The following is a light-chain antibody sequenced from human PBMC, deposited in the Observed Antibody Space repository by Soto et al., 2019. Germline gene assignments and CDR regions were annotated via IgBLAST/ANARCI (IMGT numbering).Light chain of an antibody. Sequence: EIVMTQSPATLSVSPGERATLSCRASQSVSSNLAWYQQKPGQAPRLLIYGASTRATGIPARFSGGGSGTEFTLTISSLQSEDFAVYYCQQYKHWPLSFGGGTKVEIK. CDR1: QSVSSN. CDR2: GAS. J-gene: IGKJ4*01. CDR3: QQYKHWPLS. V-gene: IGKV3-15*01.